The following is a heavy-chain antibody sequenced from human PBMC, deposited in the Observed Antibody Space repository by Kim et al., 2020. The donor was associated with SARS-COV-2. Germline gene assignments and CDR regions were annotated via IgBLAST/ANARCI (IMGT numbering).Heavy chain of an antibody. J-gene: IGHJ6*02. CDR3: ARHDRQGGYTTYFYYYYGMDV. CDR1: GYSFTSYW. D-gene: IGHD5-12*01. CDR2: IDPSDSYV. Sequence: GESLKISCQGSGYSFTSYWITWVRQMPGKGLEWMGRIDPSDSYVNYSPSFQGHVTISADKSSSTAYLQWSSLKASDTAMYYCARHDRQGGYTTYFYYYYGMDVWGQGTTVTVSS. V-gene: IGHV5-10-1*01.